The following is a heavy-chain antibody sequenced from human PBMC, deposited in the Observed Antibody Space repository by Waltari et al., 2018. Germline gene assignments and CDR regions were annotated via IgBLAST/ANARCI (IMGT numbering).Heavy chain of an antibody. J-gene: IGHJ3*01. CDR3: ATYIGASVGTAAFDV. CDR1: GGSITSNRHY. D-gene: IGHD5-12*01. V-gene: IGHV4-39*01. Sequence: QLQLQESGPGLVTPSETLSLTCSVSGGSITSNRHYLGWIRQPPGQGLEWIGTISYNGATYSSLSLKSRVTISRDTSKNQLSLKLGSVTAADTGVYYCATYIGASVGTAAFDVWGQGTMVTVSS. CDR2: ISYNGAT.